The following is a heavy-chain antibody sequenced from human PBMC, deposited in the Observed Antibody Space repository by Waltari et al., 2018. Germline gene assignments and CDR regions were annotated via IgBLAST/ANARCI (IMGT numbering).Heavy chain of an antibody. D-gene: IGHD6-19*01. Sequence: EVQLVESGGGLVQPGGSLRLSCAASGFTFSSYWMGWVRQAAGKGLEWVAKIKQVGSEKYYVDSVKGRFTISRDNAKNSLYLQMNSLGAEDTAVYYCARDLGSGWPIYSDYWGQGTLVTVSS. CDR2: IKQVGSEK. J-gene: IGHJ4*02. CDR3: ARDLGSGWPIYSDY. CDR1: GFTFSSYW. V-gene: IGHV3-7*01.